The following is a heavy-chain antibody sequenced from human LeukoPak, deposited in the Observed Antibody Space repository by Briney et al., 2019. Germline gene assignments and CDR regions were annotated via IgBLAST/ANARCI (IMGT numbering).Heavy chain of an antibody. V-gene: IGHV4-4*07. Sequence: SETLSLTCTVCGGSTSSYFWSWLRQPAGNLMKWSVRIYNIGSNNYNPSLESRVIMSVDTSKNQFSLKLSSVTAADTAVYYCARDFMAGFYFHYWGQGTLVTVCS. D-gene: IGHD3-10*01. J-gene: IGHJ4*02. CDR3: ARDFMAGFYFHY. CDR1: GGSTSSYF. CDR2: IYNIGSN.